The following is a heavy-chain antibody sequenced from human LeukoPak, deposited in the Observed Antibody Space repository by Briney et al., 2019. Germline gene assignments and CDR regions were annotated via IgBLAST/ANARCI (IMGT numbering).Heavy chain of an antibody. J-gene: IGHJ4*02. Sequence: KASETLSLTCRVSGGSISGYYWSWIRQPPGKGLQWIGYIHYSGSTNYNPSLKSRVTISADTSKNQFSLKLYSVTAADTAVYYCATRKLGNDYWGQGTLVTVSS. CDR2: IHYSGST. D-gene: IGHD7-27*01. CDR1: GGSISGYY. CDR3: ATRKLGNDY. V-gene: IGHV4-59*01.